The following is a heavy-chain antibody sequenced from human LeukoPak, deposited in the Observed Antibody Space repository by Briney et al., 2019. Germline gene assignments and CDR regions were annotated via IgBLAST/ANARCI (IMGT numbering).Heavy chain of an antibody. J-gene: IGHJ4*02. Sequence: QSGGSLRLSCAASGFTFTTYWMSWVRQAPGKGLEWVANIKQDGREKYYVDSVEGRFTISRDNAKNSLYLQMNGLRVEDTAVYFCARGRMSFDSWGQGTLVTVSS. CDR2: IKQDGREK. V-gene: IGHV3-7*01. CDR1: GFTFTTYW. CDR3: ARGRMSFDS. D-gene: IGHD2/OR15-2a*01.